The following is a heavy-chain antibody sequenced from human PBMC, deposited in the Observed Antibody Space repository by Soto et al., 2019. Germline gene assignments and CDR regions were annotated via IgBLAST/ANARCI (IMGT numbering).Heavy chain of an antibody. CDR3: AKANWSHRYFDP. D-gene: IGHD1-1*01. V-gene: IGHV4-34*01. CDR1: GGSFSGYN. J-gene: IGHJ5*02. Sequence: PSETLSLTCAVYGGSFSGYNWTWLRQPPGKGLKGIEDIKHSGSTNYNTSHKKRVKKSVDTSRNQFSLKMTSETGADTTVYNCAKANWSHRYFDPWGQGTLVTVSS. CDR2: IKHSGST.